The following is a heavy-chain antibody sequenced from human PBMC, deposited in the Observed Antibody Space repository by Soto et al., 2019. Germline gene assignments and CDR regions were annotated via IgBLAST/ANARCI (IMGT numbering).Heavy chain of an antibody. CDR1: GFIFSGYG. CDR3: AKDYEYCISGDCYSAYYGMDV. V-gene: IGHV3-30*18. Sequence: QVQLVESGGGVVQPGTSLRLACATSGFIFSGYGMHWVRQAPGKGLEWVAAISFNGANKYYVDSVKGRFTISRDSSKNSVYLQMDSLEPEDTAVYYCAKDYEYCISGDCYSAYYGMDVWGQGPTVTVSS. J-gene: IGHJ6*02. D-gene: IGHD2-21*02. CDR2: ISFNGANK.